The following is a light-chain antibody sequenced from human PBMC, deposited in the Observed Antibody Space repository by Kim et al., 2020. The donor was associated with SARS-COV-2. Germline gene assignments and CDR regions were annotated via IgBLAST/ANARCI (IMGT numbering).Light chain of an antibody. CDR1: QDSDDD. Sequence: MSQPPGEKVNISGKASQDSDDDMNWYQQKPGEASIFFIQEATPLVLGTHPRFSGSGYGTDFTLTINNIESEDAAYYFGLKNDTRGTLGQGTKLGI. CDR3: LKNDTRGT. J-gene: IGKJ2*01. V-gene: IGKV5-2*01. CDR2: EAT.